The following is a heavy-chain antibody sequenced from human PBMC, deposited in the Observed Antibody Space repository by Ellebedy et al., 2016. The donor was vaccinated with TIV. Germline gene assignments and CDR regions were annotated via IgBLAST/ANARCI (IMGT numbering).Heavy chain of an antibody. CDR3: AKESGQWFDS. J-gene: IGHJ5*01. V-gene: IGHV3-23*01. D-gene: IGHD3-10*01. CDR1: GFTFSTYA. Sequence: PGGSLRLSCAASGFTFSTYAMSWVRQAPGKGLEWVSAISGSSGSTYYADSVKGRFTISRDNSKNTLYLQMNSLRAEDTALYFCAKESGQWFDSWGQGTLVTVSS. CDR2: ISGSSGST.